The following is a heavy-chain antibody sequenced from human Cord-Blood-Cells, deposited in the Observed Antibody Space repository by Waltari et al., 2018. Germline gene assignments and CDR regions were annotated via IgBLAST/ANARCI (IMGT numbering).Heavy chain of an antibody. Sequence: QVQLVQSGAEGKKPGSSVKVSCKASGGTFSSHAISWVRQAPGQGLEGMGGIIPIFGTANYAQKFQGRVTITADKSTSTAYMELSSLRSEDTAVYYCARDGAYSSSWYSNWFDPWGQGTLVTVSS. CDR2: IIPIFGTA. J-gene: IGHJ5*02. CDR1: GGTFSSHA. CDR3: ARDGAYSSSWYSNWFDP. D-gene: IGHD6-13*01. V-gene: IGHV1-69*06.